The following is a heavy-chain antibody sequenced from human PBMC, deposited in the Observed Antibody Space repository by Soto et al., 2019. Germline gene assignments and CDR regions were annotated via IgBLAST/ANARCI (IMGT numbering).Heavy chain of an antibody. V-gene: IGHV3-53*01. CDR1: GFTVSSNY. CDR2: IYSGGST. Sequence: GGSLRLSCAASGFTVSSNYMSWVRQAPGKGLEWVSVIYSGGSTYYADSVKGRFTISRDNYKNTLYLQMNSLRAEDTAVYYCAIRWGDSGSYPAEYFQHWGQGTLVTVSS. D-gene: IGHD1-26*01. CDR3: AIRWGDSGSYPAEYFQH. J-gene: IGHJ1*01.